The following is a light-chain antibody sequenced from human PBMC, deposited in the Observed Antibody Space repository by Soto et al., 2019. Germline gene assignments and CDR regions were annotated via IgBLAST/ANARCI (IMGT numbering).Light chain of an antibody. J-gene: IGKJ1*01. CDR3: QQYGSSGT. CDR2: GAS. V-gene: IGKV3-20*01. Sequence: EIVLTQSPGTLSLSPGERAPLSCRASQSVSNNYLAWYKQKPGQAPRLLIYGASNRATGIPDRFSGSGSGTDSTLTIRRLEPEDFAVDYCQQYGSSGTFGQGTKVDIK. CDR1: QSVSNNY.